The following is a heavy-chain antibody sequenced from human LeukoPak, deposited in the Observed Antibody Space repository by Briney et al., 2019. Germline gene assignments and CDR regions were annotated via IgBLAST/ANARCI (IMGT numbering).Heavy chain of an antibody. CDR1: GYTFTAYY. J-gene: IGHJ4*02. V-gene: IGHV1-46*01. CDR3: ATFTTVSTGDY. Sequence: GASVKVSCKTSGYTFTAYYMHWVRQAPGQGLEWMGIINPGDGGTTYAQKFEGRLNLTRDMSTSTVYMELSSLRSEDTAMYYCATFTTVSTGDYWGQGSLVAVSS. D-gene: IGHD4-17*01. CDR2: INPGDGGT.